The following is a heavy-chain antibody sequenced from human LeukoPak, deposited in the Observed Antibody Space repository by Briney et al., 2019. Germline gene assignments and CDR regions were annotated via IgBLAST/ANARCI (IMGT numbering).Heavy chain of an antibody. Sequence: PSETLSLTCTVSGGSMSSYYWSWIRQPPGKGLEWIGYIYYSGSTNYNPSLKSRVTISVDTSKNQFSPKLSSVTAADTAMYYCARETVGVASGSGSYYNNWFDPWGQGTLVTVSS. CDR1: GGSMSSYY. D-gene: IGHD3-10*01. CDR3: ARETVGVASGSGSYYNNWFDP. J-gene: IGHJ5*02. CDR2: IYYSGST. V-gene: IGHV4-59*01.